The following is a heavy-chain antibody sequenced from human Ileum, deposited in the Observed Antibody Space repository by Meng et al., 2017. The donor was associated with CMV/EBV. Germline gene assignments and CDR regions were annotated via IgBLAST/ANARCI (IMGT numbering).Heavy chain of an antibody. Sequence: GGSLRLSCAVYGGSFSGYWMHWVRQAPGKGLVWVSRINSDGSSTSYADSVKGRFTISRDNAKNTLYLQMNSLRAEDTAVYYCARARLPDIVVVPAGGRVWFDPWGQGTLVTVSS. D-gene: IGHD2-2*01. V-gene: IGHV3-74*01. J-gene: IGHJ5*02. CDR3: ARARLPDIVVVPAGGRVWFDP. CDR2: INSDGSST. CDR1: GGSFSGYW.